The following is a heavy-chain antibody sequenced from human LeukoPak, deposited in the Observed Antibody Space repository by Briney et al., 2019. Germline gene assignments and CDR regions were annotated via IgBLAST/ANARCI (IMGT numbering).Heavy chain of an antibody. Sequence: TSETLSLTCAVYGGSFSGYYWSWIRQHPGKGLEWIGYIYYSGSTYYNPSLKSRVTISVDTSKNQFSLKLSSVTAADTAVYYCARDCGGDCEAFDIWGQGTMVTVSS. CDR3: ARDCGGDCEAFDI. D-gene: IGHD2-21*02. CDR2: IYYSGST. J-gene: IGHJ3*02. V-gene: IGHV4-31*11. CDR1: GGSFSGYY.